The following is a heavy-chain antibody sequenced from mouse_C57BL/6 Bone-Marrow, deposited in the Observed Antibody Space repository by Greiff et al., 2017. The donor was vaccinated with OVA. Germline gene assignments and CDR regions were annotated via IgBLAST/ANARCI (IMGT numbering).Heavy chain of an antibody. CDR3: AQRRFAY. Sequence: QVQLQQSGAELARPGASVKLSCKASGYTFTSYGISWVKQRTGQGLEWIGEIYPRSGNTYYNEKFKGKATLTADKSSSTAYMELRSLTSEDSAVYFCAQRRFAYWGQGTLVTVSA. J-gene: IGHJ3*01. CDR2: IYPRSGNT. CDR1: GYTFTSYG. V-gene: IGHV1-81*01.